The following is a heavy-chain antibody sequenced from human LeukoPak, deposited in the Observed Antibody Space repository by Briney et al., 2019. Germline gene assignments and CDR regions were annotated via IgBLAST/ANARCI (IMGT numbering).Heavy chain of an antibody. Sequence: ASVTVSCKASGYTFTGYYMHWVRQAPGQGLEWMGWINPNSGGTNYAQNFQGRVTMTRDTSISTAYMELSRLTSDDTAVYYCARGLWLLLGGSWGQGTLVTVSS. CDR1: GYTFTGYY. J-gene: IGHJ5*02. D-gene: IGHD5-18*01. CDR3: ARGLWLLLGGS. V-gene: IGHV1-2*02. CDR2: INPNSGGT.